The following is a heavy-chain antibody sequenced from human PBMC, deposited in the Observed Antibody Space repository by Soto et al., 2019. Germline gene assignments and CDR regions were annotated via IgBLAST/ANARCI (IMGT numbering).Heavy chain of an antibody. J-gene: IGHJ4*02. Sequence: PSETLSLTCIGSCGSISSYYWSWIRQPPGKGLEWIGYIYYSGSTKYNPSLKSRVTISVDTSNNQFSLKLSSVTAADTAVYYCARDRYSNGWYDYWGQGPLVTVS. CDR1: CGSISSYY. CDR3: ARDRYSNGWYDY. CDR2: IYYSGST. D-gene: IGHD6-19*01. V-gene: IGHV4-59*01.